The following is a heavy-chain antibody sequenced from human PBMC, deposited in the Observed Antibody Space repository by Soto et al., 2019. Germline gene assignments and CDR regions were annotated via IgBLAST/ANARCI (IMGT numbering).Heavy chain of an antibody. V-gene: IGHV3-23*01. D-gene: IGHD3-10*02. Sequence: GGSLRLSCAASGFTFSSFAMSWVRQAPGKGLEWVSGISGSGGRTFYADSVKGRFTISRDNSKNTLYLQLNSLSADDTAVYYCAARRATVRETLLGPEFWGQGTLVTVSS. CDR2: ISGSGGRT. CDR3: AARRATVRETLLGPEF. CDR1: GFTFSSFA. J-gene: IGHJ4*02.